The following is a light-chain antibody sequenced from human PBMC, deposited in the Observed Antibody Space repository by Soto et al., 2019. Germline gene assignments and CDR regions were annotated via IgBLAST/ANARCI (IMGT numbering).Light chain of an antibody. J-gene: IGLJ1*01. Sequence: QTVVTQPPSASGTPGQRVTISCSGSASNIGSNPVNWYQHLPGTAPKLLIYSSSHRPSGVPDRFSGSKSGTSASLAISGLQSGDEADYYCAAWDDSLNGLLFGTGTKVTVL. CDR3: AAWDDSLNGLL. CDR2: SSS. CDR1: ASNIGSNP. V-gene: IGLV1-44*01.